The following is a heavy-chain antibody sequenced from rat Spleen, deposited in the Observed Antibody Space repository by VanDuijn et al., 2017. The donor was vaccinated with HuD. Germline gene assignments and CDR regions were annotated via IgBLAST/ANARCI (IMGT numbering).Heavy chain of an antibody. D-gene: IGHD1-9*01. CDR3: ASLGITTPYWYFDF. V-gene: IGHV5-25*01. CDR2: ISTSGGST. J-gene: IGHJ1*01. Sequence: EVQLVESGGGLVQPGRSLKLSCAASGFTFSNYDMAWVRQAPTKGLEWVASISTSGGSTYYRDSVKGRCTVSRDNAKSTLYLQMDSLRSEDTATYYCASLGITTPYWYFDFWGPGTMVTVSS. CDR1: GFTFSNYD.